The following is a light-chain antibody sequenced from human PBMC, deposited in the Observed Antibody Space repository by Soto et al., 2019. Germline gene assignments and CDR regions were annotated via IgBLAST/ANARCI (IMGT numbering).Light chain of an antibody. J-gene: IGKJ2*01. Sequence: ELVMTQSPATLSVSPGERATLSCRASQSVSSTLAGYQQNPGQAPRFLIFHASTRTTGIPARLSGSGSGTEFTLTISSLQSEDFAVYYCQHYNNWPYTFGHGTKLEIK. CDR1: QSVSST. CDR2: HAS. V-gene: IGKV3-15*01. CDR3: QHYNNWPYT.